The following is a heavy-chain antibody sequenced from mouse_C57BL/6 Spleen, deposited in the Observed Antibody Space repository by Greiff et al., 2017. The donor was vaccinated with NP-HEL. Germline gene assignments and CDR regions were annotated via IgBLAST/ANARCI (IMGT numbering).Heavy chain of an antibody. J-gene: IGHJ1*03. V-gene: IGHV1-55*01. CDR1: GYTFTSYW. Sequence: QVQLQQPGAELVKPGASVKMSCKASGYTFTSYWITWVQQRPGQGLEWIGDLYPGSGSTTYNEKFKSKATLTVDTSSRTAYMQLSSLTSEDSAVYYCAIRDYYYGSSYVGYCDVWGTGTTVTVSS. CDR2: LYPGSGST. CDR3: AIRDYYYGSSYVGYCDV. D-gene: IGHD1-1*01.